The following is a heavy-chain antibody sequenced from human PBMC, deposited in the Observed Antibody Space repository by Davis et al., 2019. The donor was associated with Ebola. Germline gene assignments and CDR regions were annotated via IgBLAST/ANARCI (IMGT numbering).Heavy chain of an antibody. J-gene: IGHJ4*02. Sequence: ASVKVSCKASGYTFTGYYMHWVRQAPGQRLEWMGWIHGGNGNRKYSQKFQGRVTIVADESTSTAYVELSSLKSDDTAVYYCAGHGRRLVGYFDSWGQGTLVTVSS. D-gene: IGHD2-2*01. CDR1: GYTFTGYY. V-gene: IGHV1-3*01. CDR3: AGHGRRLVGYFDS. CDR2: IHGGNGNR.